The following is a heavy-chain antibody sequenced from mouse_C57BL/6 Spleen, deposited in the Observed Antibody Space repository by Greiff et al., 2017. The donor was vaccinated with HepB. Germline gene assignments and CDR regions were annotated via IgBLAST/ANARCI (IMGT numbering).Heavy chain of an antibody. CDR2: IYPRSGNT. V-gene: IGHV1-81*01. Sequence: VQLQQSGAELARPGASVKLSCKASGYTFTSYGISWVKQRTGQGLEWIGVIYPRSGNTYYNEKFKGKATLTADKSSSTAYMELRSLTSEDSAVYFCARVGTTVAADVWGTGTTVTVSS. CDR3: ARVGTTVAADV. D-gene: IGHD1-1*01. J-gene: IGHJ1*03. CDR1: GYTFTSYG.